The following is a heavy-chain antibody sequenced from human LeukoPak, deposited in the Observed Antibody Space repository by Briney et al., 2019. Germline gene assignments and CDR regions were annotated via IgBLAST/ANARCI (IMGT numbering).Heavy chain of an antibody. CDR1: GFTFSSYW. CDR2: INQDGSGT. J-gene: IGHJ4*02. Sequence: GGSLRLSCVASGFTFSSYWMSWVRQAPGKGLEWVANINQDGSGTYYGDTVKGRFTISRDSAKKLLYLQMNSLRADDTAVYYCARDNLISAAGSDYWGQGTLVTVSS. D-gene: IGHD6-13*01. CDR3: ARDNLISAAGSDY. V-gene: IGHV3-7*01.